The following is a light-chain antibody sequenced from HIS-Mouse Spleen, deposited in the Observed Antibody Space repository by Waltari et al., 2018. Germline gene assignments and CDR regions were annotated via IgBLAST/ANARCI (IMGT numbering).Light chain of an antibody. V-gene: IGLV2-23*01. CDR1: SSDVGSYNL. CDR2: EGS. Sequence: QSALTQPASVSGSPGQSITISCTGTSSDVGSYNLVSWYQQHPGQAPKRMIYEGSKRPSRVSNRFSGSKSGNTASLTISGLQAEDEADYYCCSYAGSSTWVFGGGTKLTVL. CDR3: CSYAGSSTWV. J-gene: IGLJ3*02.